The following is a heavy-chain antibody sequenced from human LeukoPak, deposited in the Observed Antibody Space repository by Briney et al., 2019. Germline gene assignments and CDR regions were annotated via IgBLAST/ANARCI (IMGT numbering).Heavy chain of an antibody. V-gene: IGHV4-38-2*01. D-gene: IGHD6-13*01. J-gene: IGHJ4*02. CDR1: GYSISSGYY. CDR3: ARHAGSSWVYFDY. CDR2: IYHSGST. Sequence: SETLSLTCAVSGYSISSGYYWGWIWQPPGKGLEWIGSIYHSGSTYYNPSLKSRVTISVDTSKNQFSLKLSSVTAADTAVYYCARHAGSSWVYFDYWGQGTLVTVSS.